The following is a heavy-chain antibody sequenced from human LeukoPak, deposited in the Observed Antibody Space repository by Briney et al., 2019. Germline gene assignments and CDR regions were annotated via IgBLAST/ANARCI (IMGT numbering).Heavy chain of an antibody. V-gene: IGHV1-69*13. CDR2: IIPIFGTA. CDR1: GYSFSAYV. Sequence: GASVKVSCKASGYSFSAYVISWVRQAPGQGLEWMGGIIPIFGTANYAQKFQGRVTITADESTSTAYMELSSLRSEDTAVYYCASAGEPQGWYFDLWGRGTLVTVSS. D-gene: IGHD7-27*01. J-gene: IGHJ2*01. CDR3: ASAGEPQGWYFDL.